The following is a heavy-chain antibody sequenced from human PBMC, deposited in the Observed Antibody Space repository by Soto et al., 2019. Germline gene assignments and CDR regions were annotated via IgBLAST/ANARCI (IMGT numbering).Heavy chain of an antibody. J-gene: IGHJ5*02. V-gene: IGHV1-2*02. CDR3: ARGSPIGNWFDP. CDR1: GYTFTDHY. CDR2: INPNSGGT. D-gene: IGHD3-10*01. Sequence: QVQLVQSGAEVKKPGASVKVSCKASGYTFTDHYMHWVRQAPGQGPEWMGWINPNSGGTNYAGKFQGGVTVTSDKFISTAYMELSRLRSDDTAIYYCARGSPIGNWFDPWGHGTLVTVSS.